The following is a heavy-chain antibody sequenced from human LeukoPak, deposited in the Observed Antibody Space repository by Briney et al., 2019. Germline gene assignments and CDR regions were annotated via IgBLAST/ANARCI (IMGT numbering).Heavy chain of an antibody. CDR2: IYYSGST. J-gene: IGHJ4*02. CDR1: GGSFSGYY. D-gene: IGHD3-9*01. CDR3: ARIESHYDILTGYYPTHFDY. V-gene: IGHV4-34*01. Sequence: PSETLSLTCAVYGGSFSGYYWGWIRQPPGKGLEWIGSIYYSGSTYYNPSLKSRVTISVDTSKNQFSLKLSSVTAADTAVYYCARIESHYDILTGYYPTHFDYWGQGTLVTVSS.